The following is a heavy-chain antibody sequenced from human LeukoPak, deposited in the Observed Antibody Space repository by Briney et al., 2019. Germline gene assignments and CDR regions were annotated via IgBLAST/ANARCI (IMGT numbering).Heavy chain of an antibody. D-gene: IGHD4-23*01. CDR1: GGSISSSSYY. CDR3: ARQIGAGRWSFDY. J-gene: IGHJ4*02. V-gene: IGHV4-39*01. CDR2: INYSGST. Sequence: PSETLSLTCTVSGGSISSSSYYWGWIRQPPGKGLEWIGSINYSGSTYYNPSLKSRVTISIDTSENRFSLKLASVTAADTAVYYCARQIGAGRWSFDYWGQGTLVTVSS.